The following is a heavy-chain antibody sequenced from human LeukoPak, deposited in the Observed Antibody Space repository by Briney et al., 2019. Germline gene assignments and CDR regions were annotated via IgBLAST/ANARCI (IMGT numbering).Heavy chain of an antibody. J-gene: IGHJ5*02. CDR2: ISGSGGST. Sequence: GGSLRLSCAASGFTFSSYAMSWVRQAPGKGLEWDSAISGSGGSTYYADSVKGRFTISRDNSKNTLYLQMNSLRAEDTAVYYCAVYYYDSSGYHWGQGTLVTVSS. CDR3: AVYYYDSSGYH. CDR1: GFTFSSYA. V-gene: IGHV3-23*01. D-gene: IGHD3-22*01.